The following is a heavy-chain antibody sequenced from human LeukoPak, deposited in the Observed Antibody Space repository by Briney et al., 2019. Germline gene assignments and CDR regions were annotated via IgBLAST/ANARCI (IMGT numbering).Heavy chain of an antibody. V-gene: IGHV3-11*05. CDR1: GFTFSDSY. D-gene: IGHD4-17*01. CDR3: ARDMGGDPIYYFDY. CDR2: ISRSGTYT. J-gene: IGHJ4*02. Sequence: PGGSLRLSCAASGFTFSDSYMSWIRQAPGKGLEWVSYISRSGTYTHYAGSVKGRFTISRDNAKNSLYLQMNSLRAEDTAVYYCARDMGGDPIYYFDYWGQGTPVTVS.